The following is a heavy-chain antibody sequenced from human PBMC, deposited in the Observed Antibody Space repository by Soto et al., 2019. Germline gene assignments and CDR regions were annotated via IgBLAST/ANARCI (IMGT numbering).Heavy chain of an antibody. D-gene: IGHD5-18*01. V-gene: IGHV1-69*13. Sequence: SVEVSCKASGGTFSSYAISWVRQAPGQGLEWMGGIIPTFGTANYAQKFQGRVTITADESTSTAYMELSSLRSEDTAVYYCARDSPDTAMVPGYYYGMDVWGQGTTVTVSS. CDR3: ARDSPDTAMVPGYYYGMDV. J-gene: IGHJ6*02. CDR2: IIPTFGTA. CDR1: GGTFSSYA.